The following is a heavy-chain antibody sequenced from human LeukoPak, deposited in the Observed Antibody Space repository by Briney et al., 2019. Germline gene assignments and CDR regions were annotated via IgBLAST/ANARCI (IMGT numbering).Heavy chain of an antibody. Sequence: SETLSLTCTVSGGSISSYYWSWIRQPPGKGLEWIGYIYYSGSTNYNPSLTSRVTMSVDTSKNEFSLKLSSVTTADTAVYYCSTRRIAVAGPLEHWGRGTLVTGSS. CDR3: STRRIAVAGPLEH. CDR1: GGSISSYY. V-gene: IGHV4-59*01. J-gene: IGHJ4*02. CDR2: IYYSGST. D-gene: IGHD6-19*01.